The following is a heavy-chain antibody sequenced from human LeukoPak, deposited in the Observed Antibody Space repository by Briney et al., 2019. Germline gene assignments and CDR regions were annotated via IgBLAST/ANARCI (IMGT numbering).Heavy chain of an antibody. V-gene: IGHV3-23*01. Sequence: GGFLRLSCAASGFSFSDYAMAWVRQAPGKGLQWVADITGSGGRTDHADSVRGRFIISRDNSKNKLYLEMNSLRAEDTAIYFCAKDRYCSGGSCYADAFDVWGQGIMVTVSS. D-gene: IGHD2-15*01. CDR2: ITGSGGRT. J-gene: IGHJ3*01. CDR3: AKDRYCSGGSCYADAFDV. CDR1: GFSFSDYA.